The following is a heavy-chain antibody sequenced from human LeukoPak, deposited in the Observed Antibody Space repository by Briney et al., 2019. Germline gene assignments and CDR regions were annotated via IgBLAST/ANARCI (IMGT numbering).Heavy chain of an antibody. V-gene: IGHV3-23*01. CDR1: GFTFSSYA. Sequence: GGSLRLSCAASGFTFSSYAMSWVRQAPGKGLEWVSTVSGSGDSTWYADSVKGRFTISRDNSKNTLFLQMNSLRAEDTAVYYCARDDALGDNALDIWGQGTMVTVSS. J-gene: IGHJ3*02. D-gene: IGHD3-16*01. CDR3: ARDDALGDNALDI. CDR2: VSGSGDST.